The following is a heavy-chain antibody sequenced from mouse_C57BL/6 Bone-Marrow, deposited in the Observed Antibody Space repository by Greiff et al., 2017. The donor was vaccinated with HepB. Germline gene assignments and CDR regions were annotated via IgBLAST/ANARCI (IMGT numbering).Heavy chain of an antibody. Sequence: QVQLQQPGAELVKPGASVKMSCKASGYTFTSYWITWVKQRPGQGLEWIGDIYPGSGSTNYNEKFKSKATLTVDTSSSTAYMQLSSLTSEDSAVYYCASSPNSYDYSRDYWGQGTTLTVSS. J-gene: IGHJ2*01. CDR1: GYTFTSYW. D-gene: IGHD2-4*01. CDR2: IYPGSGST. CDR3: ASSPNSYDYSRDY. V-gene: IGHV1-55*01.